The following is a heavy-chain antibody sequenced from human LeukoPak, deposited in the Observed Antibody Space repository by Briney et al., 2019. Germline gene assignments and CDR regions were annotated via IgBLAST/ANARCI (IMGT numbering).Heavy chain of an antibody. CDR1: GFTFDDYG. D-gene: IGHD2-2*01. CDR3: ARDGGYCSSTSCYDGYYFDY. J-gene: IGHJ4*02. Sequence: PGGSLRLSCAAPGFTFDDYGMSWVRQAPGKGLEWVSGINWNGGSTGYADSVKGRFTISRDNAKNSLYLQMNSLRAEDTALYYCARDGGYCSSTSCYDGYYFDYWGQGTLVTVSS. CDR2: INWNGGST. V-gene: IGHV3-20*04.